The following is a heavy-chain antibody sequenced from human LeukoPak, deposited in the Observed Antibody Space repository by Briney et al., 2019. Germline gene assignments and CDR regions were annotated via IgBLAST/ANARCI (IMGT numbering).Heavy chain of an antibody. CDR1: GFTFSTYW. CDR3: ARASTTVPNLLDH. J-gene: IGHJ4*02. D-gene: IGHD4-17*01. V-gene: IGHV3-74*01. CDR2: IKGDGSST. Sequence: QPGGSLRLSCAASGFTFSTYWMHWVRQASGKGLVWVARIKGDGSSTIYADSVKGRFTISRDNSKNTLYLQTSSLRAEDTAVYYCARASTTVPNLLDHWGRGTLVTVSS.